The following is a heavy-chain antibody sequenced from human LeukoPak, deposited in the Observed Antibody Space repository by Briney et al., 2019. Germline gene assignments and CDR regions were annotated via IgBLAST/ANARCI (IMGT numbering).Heavy chain of an antibody. CDR3: AGYATTVTTNDY. CDR2: IYYSGRT. J-gene: IGHJ4*02. CDR1: GGSISGYY. V-gene: IGHV4-59*08. D-gene: IGHD4-17*01. Sequence: PSQSLSLTCTVSGGSISGYYWSWIRQPPGRGLEWIGFIYYSGRTNYHPSLKSRVTISVATSKNQFSLKLSSVSAADTAVYYCAGYATTVTTNDYWGQGTLVTVSS.